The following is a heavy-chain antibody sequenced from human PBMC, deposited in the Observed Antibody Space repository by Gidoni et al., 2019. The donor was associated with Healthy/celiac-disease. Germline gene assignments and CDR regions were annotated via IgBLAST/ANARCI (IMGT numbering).Heavy chain of an antibody. Sequence: VQLLESGGGLVQPGGSLRLSCAASGFTFSSSAMSWVRQAPGKGLEWVSAISGSGGSTYYGDSGKGRFTISRDNSKNTLYLQMNSLRAEDTAVYYCAKDQGLELLSDYWGQGTLVTVSS. J-gene: IGHJ4*02. CDR3: AKDQGLELLSDY. V-gene: IGHV3-23*01. CDR1: GFTFSSSA. CDR2: ISGSGGST. D-gene: IGHD1-7*01.